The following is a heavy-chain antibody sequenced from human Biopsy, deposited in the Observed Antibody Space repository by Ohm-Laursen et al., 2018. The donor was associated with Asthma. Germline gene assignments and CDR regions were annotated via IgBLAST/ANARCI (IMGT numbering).Heavy chain of an antibody. Sequence: ASVKVSCNTSGYTFNSAGITWARQAPGQGLEWMGWISVYNGNTKVAQKLQDRVTMITDTSTSTAYMELRSLRSDDTAVYFCARAVDYSHYYGIDVWGQGTTVTVSP. CDR3: ARAVDYSHYYGIDV. J-gene: IGHJ6*01. D-gene: IGHD3-10*01. CDR1: GYTFNSAG. V-gene: IGHV1-18*01. CDR2: ISVYNGNT.